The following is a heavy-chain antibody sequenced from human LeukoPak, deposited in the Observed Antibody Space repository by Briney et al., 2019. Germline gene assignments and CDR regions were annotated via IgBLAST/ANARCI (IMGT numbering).Heavy chain of an antibody. CDR2: ISSSGSTI. CDR3: ARDGVLWFGAPIRYGMDV. Sequence: PGGSLRLSCAASGFTFSSYEMNWVRQAPGKGLEWVSYISSSGSTIYYADSVKGRFTISRDNAKNSLYLQMNSLRAEDTAVYYCARDGVLWFGAPIRYGMDVWGQGTTVTVSS. J-gene: IGHJ6*02. V-gene: IGHV3-48*03. CDR1: GFTFSSYE. D-gene: IGHD3-10*01.